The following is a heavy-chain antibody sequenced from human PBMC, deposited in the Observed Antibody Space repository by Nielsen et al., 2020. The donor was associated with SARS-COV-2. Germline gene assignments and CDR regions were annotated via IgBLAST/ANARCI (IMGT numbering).Heavy chain of an antibody. CDR1: GFALSDLS. J-gene: IGHJ6*02. V-gene: IGHV1-24*01. Sequence: ASVKVSCKVSGFALSDLSIHWVRQAPGKGLEWMGRFDPEDGETMYAQKFQGSVTMTEDRSTDTAYMELSSLRSDDTAVYYCATQGLKTSWYLVEYYYVMDVWGQGTTVSVSS. D-gene: IGHD4-23*01. CDR2: FDPEDGET. CDR3: ATQGLKTSWYLVEYYYVMDV.